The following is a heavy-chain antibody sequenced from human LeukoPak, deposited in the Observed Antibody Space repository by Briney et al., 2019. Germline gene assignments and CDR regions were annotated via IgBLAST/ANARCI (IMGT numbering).Heavy chain of an antibody. V-gene: IGHV4-39*07. Sequence: SETLSLTCTVSGGSISSSSYYWGWIRQPPGKGLEWIGSIYYSGSTYYNPSLKSRVTISVDTSKNQFSLKLSSVTAADTAVYYCARGSTMIVVVPLYYWGQGTLVTVSS. CDR3: ARGSTMIVVVPLYY. CDR1: GGSISSSSYY. CDR2: IYYSGST. D-gene: IGHD3-22*01. J-gene: IGHJ4*02.